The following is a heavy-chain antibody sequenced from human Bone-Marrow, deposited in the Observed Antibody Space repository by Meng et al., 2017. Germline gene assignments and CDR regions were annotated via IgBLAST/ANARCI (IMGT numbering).Heavy chain of an antibody. V-gene: IGHV1-3*01. Sequence: QVKRVKSGAEVKKPGASVKVSRKASGNTFPSYAMHWVRQAPGQRLEWMGWINAGNGNTKYSQKFQGRVTITRDTSASTAYMELSSLRSEDTAVYYCARRTAVSGMTFDYWGQGTLVTVSS. CDR1: GNTFPSYA. CDR3: ARRTAVSGMTFDY. D-gene: IGHD4-17*01. CDR2: INAGNGNT. J-gene: IGHJ4*02.